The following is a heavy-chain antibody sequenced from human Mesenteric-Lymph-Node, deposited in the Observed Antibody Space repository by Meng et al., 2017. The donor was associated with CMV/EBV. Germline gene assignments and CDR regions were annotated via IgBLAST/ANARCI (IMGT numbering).Heavy chain of an antibody. J-gene: IGHJ4*02. CDR1: GGSISSSSYY. Sequence: SETLSLTCTVSGGSISSSSYYWGWIRQPPGKGLEWIGSIYYSGSTYYNPSLKSRVTISVDTSKNQFSLKLSSVTAADTAVYYCARGSLLGYCSSTSCLNAPGWRYWGQGTLVTVSS. CDR2: IYYSGST. D-gene: IGHD2-2*01. CDR3: ARGSLLGYCSSTSCLNAPGWRY. V-gene: IGHV4-39*07.